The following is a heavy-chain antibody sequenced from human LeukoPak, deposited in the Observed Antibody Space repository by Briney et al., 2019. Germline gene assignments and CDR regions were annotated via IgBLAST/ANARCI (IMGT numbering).Heavy chain of an antibody. CDR2: IYTSGST. J-gene: IGHJ4*02. V-gene: IGHV4-4*07. D-gene: IGHD4-17*01. CDR1: GGSISSYY. CDR3: ASTRRNDYGDHFDY. Sequence: SETLSLTCTVSGGSISSYYWSWIRQPAGKGLEWIGRIYTSGSTNYNPSLKSRVTISVDTSKNQFSLKLSSVTAADTAVYYCASTRRNDYGDHFDYWGQGTLVTVSS.